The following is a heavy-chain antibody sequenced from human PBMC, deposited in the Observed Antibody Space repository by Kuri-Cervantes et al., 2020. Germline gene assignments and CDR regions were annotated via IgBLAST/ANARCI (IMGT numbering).Heavy chain of an antibody. CDR1: DDYFSRGSYF. D-gene: IGHD6-19*01. J-gene: IGHJ4*02. CDR3: ARVQRGSGWYYFDY. V-gene: IGHV4-61*01. CDR2: IHHGGST. Sequence: SETLSLTCTVSDDYFSRGSYFWSWIRQPPGKGLEWIGYIHHGGSTNYNPSLKSRVNISVDWSRNQFSLKLGSVTAADTAVYYCARVQRGSGWYYFDYWGQGTLVTVSS.